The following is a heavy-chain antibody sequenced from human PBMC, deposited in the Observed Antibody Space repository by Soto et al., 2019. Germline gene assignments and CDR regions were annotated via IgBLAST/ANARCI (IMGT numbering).Heavy chain of an antibody. J-gene: IGHJ6*02. CDR1: GFTFSGSA. D-gene: IGHD2-2*01. Sequence: GGSLRLSCAASGFTFSGSAMHWVRQASGKGLEWVGRIRSKANSYATAYAASVKGRFTISRDDSKNTAYLQMTSLKTEDTAVYYCTRQSCSSTSCVHGLDVWGQGTTVTVSS. CDR3: TRQSCSSTSCVHGLDV. CDR2: IRSKANSYAT. V-gene: IGHV3-73*01.